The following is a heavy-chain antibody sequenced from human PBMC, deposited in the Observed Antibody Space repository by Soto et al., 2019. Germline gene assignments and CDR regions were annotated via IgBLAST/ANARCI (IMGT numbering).Heavy chain of an antibody. CDR2: ISSSSSTI. CDR3: ARDHDYGDYTYYMDV. D-gene: IGHD4-17*01. Sequence: GGSLRLSCAASGFTFSSYSMNWVRQAPGKGLEWVSYISSSSSTIYYADSVKGRFTISRDNAKNSLYLQMNSLRAEDTAVYYCARDHDYGDYTYYMDVWGKGTKVTVSS. CDR1: GFTFSSYS. J-gene: IGHJ6*03. V-gene: IGHV3-48*01.